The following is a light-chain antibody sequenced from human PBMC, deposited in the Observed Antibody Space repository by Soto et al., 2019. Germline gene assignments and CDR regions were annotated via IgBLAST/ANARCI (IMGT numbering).Light chain of an antibody. Sequence: DIQMTQSPSTLSASIGDRVTITCRASQSISNWLAWYQQRPGKAPNLLIYDASSLGSGVPSRFTGRGSGTEFTLTVSSLQPDDFATYYCQQYNDSFPYTFGQGTRLEI. J-gene: IGKJ5*01. V-gene: IGKV1-5*01. CDR1: QSISNW. CDR3: QQYNDSFPYT. CDR2: DAS.